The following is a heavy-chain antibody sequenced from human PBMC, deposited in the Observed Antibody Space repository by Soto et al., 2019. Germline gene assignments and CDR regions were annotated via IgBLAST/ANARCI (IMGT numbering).Heavy chain of an antibody. CDR1: GFTFSVYA. V-gene: IGHV3-23*01. CDR3: ASLGVGDWANYYYYYGMDV. Sequence: EVQLLESGGGFVQPGGSLRLSCAATGFTFSVYAMTWVRQAPGKGLEWVSAVTANGGSTYSADSVKGRFTISRDNSKNTVCLQMNSLRAEDTAVYYCASLGVGDWANYYYYYGMDVWGQGTTVTVSS. J-gene: IGHJ6*02. D-gene: IGHD2-21*02. CDR2: VTANGGST.